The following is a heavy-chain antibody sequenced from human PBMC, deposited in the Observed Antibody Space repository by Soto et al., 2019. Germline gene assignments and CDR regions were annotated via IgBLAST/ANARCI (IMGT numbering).Heavy chain of an antibody. J-gene: IGHJ4*02. CDR3: ARHGMDYYDSSGYYYSPYYFDY. Sequence: SETLSLTCAVYGGSFSDYYWSWIRQPPGKGLEWIGQINHSGSTNYNPSLKSRVTISVDTSKNQFSLKLSSVTAADTAVYYCARHGMDYYDSSGYYYSPYYFDYWGQGTLVTVSS. CDR2: INHSGST. D-gene: IGHD3-22*01. V-gene: IGHV4-34*01. CDR1: GGSFSDYY.